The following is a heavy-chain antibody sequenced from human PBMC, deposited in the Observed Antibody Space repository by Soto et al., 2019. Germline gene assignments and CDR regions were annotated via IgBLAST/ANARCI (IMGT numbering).Heavy chain of an antibody. Sequence: GASVKVSCKASGGTFSSYSISWLRQAPGQGLEWMGGIIPIFGTANYAQKFQGRVTITADESTSTAYLELSSLRSEATAVYYCARADSRDSSGYYYPSWGQGTLVTVSS. J-gene: IGHJ5*02. D-gene: IGHD3-22*01. CDR3: ARADSRDSSGYYYPS. V-gene: IGHV1-69*13. CDR2: IIPIFGTA. CDR1: GGTFSSYS.